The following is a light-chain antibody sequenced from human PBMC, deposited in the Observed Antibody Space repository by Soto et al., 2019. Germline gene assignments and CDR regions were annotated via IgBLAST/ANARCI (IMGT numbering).Light chain of an antibody. CDR1: QSISGW. Sequence: DVQMSKYPSTLSAPVGDRVILTCRASQSISGWLAWYQQKPGIAPKLLIYKASTLQDGVPPRFSGSGFGTEFTLTISSLQPDDCGLYYCQQYGVSSTFGQGTKVDIK. J-gene: IGKJ1*01. CDR3: QQYGVSST. CDR2: KAS. V-gene: IGKV1-5*03.